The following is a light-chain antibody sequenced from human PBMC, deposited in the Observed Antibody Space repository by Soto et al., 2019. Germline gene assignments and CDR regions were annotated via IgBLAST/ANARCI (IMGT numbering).Light chain of an antibody. CDR2: SSD. CDR3: AAWDDSLNVVV. J-gene: IGLJ3*02. Sequence: QSVLTQPHSASQTPGQRVTIACSGSSSNLGSNTVNWYHQLPGTAPKLLIHSSDQRPSGVPDRFSGSKSGTSASLAISGLQSEDEADYYCAAWDDSLNVVVFGGGTKLTVL. CDR1: SSNLGSNT. V-gene: IGLV1-44*01.